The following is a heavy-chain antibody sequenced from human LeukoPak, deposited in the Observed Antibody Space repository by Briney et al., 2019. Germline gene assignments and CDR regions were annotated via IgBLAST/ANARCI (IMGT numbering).Heavy chain of an antibody. D-gene: IGHD3-10*01. CDR3: ARGSMVRGVIPY. V-gene: IGHV4-34*01. Sequence: SETLSVTCAVYGGSFSGYYWSWIRQPPGKGLEWIGEINHSGSTNYNPSLKSRVTISVDTSKNQFSLKLSSVTAADTAVYYCARGSMVRGVIPYWGQGTLVTVSS. CDR1: GGSFSGYY. CDR2: INHSGST. J-gene: IGHJ4*02.